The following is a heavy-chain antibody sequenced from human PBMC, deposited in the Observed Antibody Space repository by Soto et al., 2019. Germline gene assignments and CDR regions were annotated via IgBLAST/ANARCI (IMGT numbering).Heavy chain of an antibody. Sequence: QVQLQESGPGLVKPSETLSLTCTVSGGSISSYYWSWIRQPPGKGLEWIGYIYYSGSTNYNPSLKSRVTISVDTSKNQFSLKLSSVTAADTAVYYCARVEVTYWYFDLWGRGTLVTVSS. CDR1: GGSISSYY. V-gene: IGHV4-59*01. CDR2: IYYSGST. J-gene: IGHJ2*01. CDR3: ARVEVTYWYFDL. D-gene: IGHD2-21*02.